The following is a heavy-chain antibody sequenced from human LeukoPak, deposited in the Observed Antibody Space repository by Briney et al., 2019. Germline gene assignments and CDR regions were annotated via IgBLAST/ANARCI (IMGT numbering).Heavy chain of an antibody. CDR1: GFTFDDYA. V-gene: IGHV3-43*02. CDR2: ISGDGGST. Sequence: GGSLRLSCAASGFTFDDYAMHWVRQAPGKGLEWVSLISGDGGSTYYADFVKGRFTISRDNSKNSLYLQMNSLRTEDTALYYCAKHDSSGYYFDYWGQGTLVTVSS. CDR3: AKHDSSGYYFDY. J-gene: IGHJ4*02. D-gene: IGHD3-22*01.